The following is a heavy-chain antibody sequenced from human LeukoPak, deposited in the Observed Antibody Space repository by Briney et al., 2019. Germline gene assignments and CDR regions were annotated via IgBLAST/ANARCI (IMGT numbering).Heavy chain of an antibody. CDR2: INHSGST. D-gene: IGHD3-10*01. V-gene: IGHV4-34*01. Sequence: SETLSLTCAVYGGSFSGYYWSWIRQPPGKGLEGMGEINHSGSTYYNPSLKSRVTISVDTSKNQFSLKLTSVTAADTAVYYCARLRRAGSWYFDLWGRGTLVTVSS. CDR3: ARLRRAGSWYFDL. J-gene: IGHJ2*01. CDR1: GGSFSGYY.